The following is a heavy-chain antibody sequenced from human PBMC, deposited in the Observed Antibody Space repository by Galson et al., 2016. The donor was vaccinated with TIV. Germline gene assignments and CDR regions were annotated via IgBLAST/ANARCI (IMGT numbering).Heavy chain of an antibody. CDR2: VYYSGST. CDR3: ATTTLGVLSRIDP. J-gene: IGHJ5*02. V-gene: IGHV4-39*01. Sequence: SETLSLTCTVSGASISSSRHYWGWVRQPPWKGLEWIGSVYYSGSTYFNPSLKSRVTLSVDTSKNQFSVKMTSLTAADTALYYCATTTLGVLSRIDPWGQGTLVTVSS. CDR1: GASISSSRHY. D-gene: IGHD3-3*01.